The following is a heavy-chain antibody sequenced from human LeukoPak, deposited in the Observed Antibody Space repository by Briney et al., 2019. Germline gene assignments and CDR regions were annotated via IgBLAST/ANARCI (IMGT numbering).Heavy chain of an antibody. CDR2: INHSGST. CDR3: ARLDILTGYYGY. D-gene: IGHD3-9*01. J-gene: IGHJ4*02. V-gene: IGHV4-34*01. Sequence: PSETLSLTCAVYGGSFSGYYWSWIRQPPGKGLEWIGEINHSGSTNYNPSLKSRVTISVDTSKNQFSLKLSSVTAADTAVYYCARLDILTGYYGYWGQGTLVTVSS. CDR1: GGSFSGYY.